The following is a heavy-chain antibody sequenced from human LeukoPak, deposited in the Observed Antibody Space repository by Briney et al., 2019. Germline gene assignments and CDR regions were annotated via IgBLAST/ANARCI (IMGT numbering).Heavy chain of an antibody. Sequence: GGSLRLSCAASGFTFSSYWMHWVRQAPGKGLVWVSRINSDGSSTSYADSVKGRFTISRDNAKNTLYLQMNSLRAEDTAVYYWARDSGYDPYMDVWGKGTTVTTSS. CDR1: GFTFSSYW. V-gene: IGHV3-74*01. J-gene: IGHJ6*03. CDR3: ARDSGYDPYMDV. D-gene: IGHD5-12*01. CDR2: INSDGSST.